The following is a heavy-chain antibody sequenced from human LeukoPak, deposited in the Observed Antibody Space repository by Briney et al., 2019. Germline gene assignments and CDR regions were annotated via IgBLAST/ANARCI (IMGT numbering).Heavy chain of an antibody. V-gene: IGHV4-4*07. J-gene: IGHJ3*02. CDR2: IYASGST. CDR3: AREYSSSSGKNAFDI. D-gene: IGHD6-6*01. Sequence: SETLSLTCTVSGGSISSYFWSWIRQPAGKGLEWIGRIYASGSTNYNPSLKSRVTMSVDTSKNQFSLKLTSVTAADTAVYYCAREYSSSSGKNAFDIWGQGAMVTVSS. CDR1: GGSISSYF.